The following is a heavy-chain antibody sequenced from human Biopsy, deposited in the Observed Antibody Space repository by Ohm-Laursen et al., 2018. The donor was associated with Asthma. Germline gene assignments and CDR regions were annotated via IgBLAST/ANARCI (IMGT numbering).Heavy chain of an antibody. J-gene: IGHJ4*02. CDR3: AGFCSGGNCPDH. CDR1: GVSIRSYY. Sequence: GTLSLTCIVSGVSIRSYYWTWIRQPPGKGLEWIGNIHYSGSTYSNPSLKSRVTISVDTSKKQISLRLSSVIAADTAVYYCAGFCSGGNCPDHWGQGTLVTVSS. V-gene: IGHV4-59*01. CDR2: IHYSGST. D-gene: IGHD2-15*01.